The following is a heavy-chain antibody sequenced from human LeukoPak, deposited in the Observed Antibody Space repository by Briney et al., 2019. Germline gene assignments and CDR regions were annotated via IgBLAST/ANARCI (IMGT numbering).Heavy chain of an antibody. CDR2: INHSGST. CDR1: GGSFSGYY. Sequence: SETLSLTCAVYGGSFSGYYWSWIRQPPGKGLEWIGEINHSGSTNYNPSLKSRVTISVDTSKNQFSLKLSSVTAADKAVYYCARGRRGYSYVNFDYWGQGTLVTVSS. V-gene: IGHV4-34*01. CDR3: ARGRRGYSYVNFDY. J-gene: IGHJ4*02. D-gene: IGHD5-18*01.